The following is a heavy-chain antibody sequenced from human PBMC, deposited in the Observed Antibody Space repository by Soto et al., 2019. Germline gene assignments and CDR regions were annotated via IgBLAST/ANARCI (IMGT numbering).Heavy chain of an antibody. V-gene: IGHV1-69*13. CDR2: IIPIFGTA. Sequence: SVKVSCKASGGTFSSYAISWVRQAPGQGLEWMGGIIPIFGTANYAQKFQGRVTITADESTSTAYMELSSLRSEDTAVYYCASVLLWFGARPHTNYYYYGMDVWGQGPTVTVSS. J-gene: IGHJ6*02. D-gene: IGHD3-10*01. CDR3: ASVLLWFGARPHTNYYYYGMDV. CDR1: GGTFSSYA.